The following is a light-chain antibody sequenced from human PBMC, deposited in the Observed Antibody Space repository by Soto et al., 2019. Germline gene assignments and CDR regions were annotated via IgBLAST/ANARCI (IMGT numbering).Light chain of an antibody. CDR2: SAS. CDR3: QQYSGSPWT. V-gene: IGKV3-20*01. CDR1: QSVSSSY. J-gene: IGKJ1*01. Sequence: EIVLTQSPGTLSLSPGERATLSCRASQSVSSSYLAWYQQKPGQAPRLLIYSASSRATGIPDRFSGSGSGTDFTLTISRLGPEDFAVYYCQQYSGSPWTFGRGTKVEVK.